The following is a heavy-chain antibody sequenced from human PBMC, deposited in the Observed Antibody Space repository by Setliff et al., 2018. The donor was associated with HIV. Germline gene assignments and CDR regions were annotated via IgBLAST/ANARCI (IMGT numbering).Heavy chain of an antibody. V-gene: IGHV4-4*09. CDR1: DDSFSNYD. CDR2: ISSSGTT. Sequence: SETLSLTCVVSDDSFSNYDWTWIRQPPGKALQWIGYISSSGTTNYNPSLRSRVTISIETSNTHFSLWLRSVTAADTATYFCARLGRAIDDGGSSLRLDFWGQGMLVPVSS. D-gene: IGHD2-15*01. J-gene: IGHJ4*02. CDR3: ARLGRAIDDGGSSLRLDF.